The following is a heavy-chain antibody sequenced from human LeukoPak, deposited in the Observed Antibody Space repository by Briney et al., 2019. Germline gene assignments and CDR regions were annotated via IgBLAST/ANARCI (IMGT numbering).Heavy chain of an antibody. CDR3: ARDGPPQRPYYDSSGYYWYFDL. J-gene: IGHJ2*01. CDR2: IYHSGST. Sequence: PSQTLSLTCTVSGGSISSGAYYWSWIRQPPGKGLEWIGYIYHSGSTYYNPSLKSRVTLSVDRSKNQFSLKLSSVTAADTAVYYCARDGPPQRPYYDSSGYYWYFDLWGRGTLVTVSS. V-gene: IGHV4-30-2*01. D-gene: IGHD3-22*01. CDR1: GGSISSGAYY.